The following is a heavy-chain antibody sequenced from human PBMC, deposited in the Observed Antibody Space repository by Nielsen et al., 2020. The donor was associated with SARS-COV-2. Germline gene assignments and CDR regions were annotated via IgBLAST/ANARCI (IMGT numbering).Heavy chain of an antibody. CDR3: AKHRWGHYYDSSDY. V-gene: IGHV3-43*01. CDR1: GFTFDDYT. Sequence: GGSLRLSCAASGFTFDDYTMHWVRQAPGKGLEWVSLISWAGVSTYYADSVKGRFTISRDTSKNTLYLQMNSLRAEDTAVYYCAKHRWGHYYDSSDYWGQGTLVTVSS. CDR2: ISWAGVST. D-gene: IGHD3-22*01. J-gene: IGHJ4*02.